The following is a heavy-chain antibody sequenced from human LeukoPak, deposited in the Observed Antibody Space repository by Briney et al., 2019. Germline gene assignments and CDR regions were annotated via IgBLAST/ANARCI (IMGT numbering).Heavy chain of an antibody. CDR1: GGSITNSAYY. D-gene: IGHD6-13*01. J-gene: IGHJ4*02. V-gene: IGHV4-39*01. CDR2: VDYSGNT. Sequence: SETLSLTCTVSGGSITNSAYYWGWIRQTPGKGLEWIGSVDYSGNTYYNPSLKSRVSTSVDMSKNQFSLKLNSVTAADTAVYYCATSAGTVFLPRFYFKDWGQGTLVTVSS. CDR3: ATSAGTVFLPRFYFKD.